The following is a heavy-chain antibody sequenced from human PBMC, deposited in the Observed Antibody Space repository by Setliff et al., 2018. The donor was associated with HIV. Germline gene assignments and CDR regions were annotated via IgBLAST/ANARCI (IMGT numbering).Heavy chain of an antibody. J-gene: IGHJ3*02. Sequence: GGSLRLSCAASGFTFGNHFMAWVRQAPGKGLEWVANIKQDGSAKYYVDSVKGRFTISRDNAQNSLYLQMNSLRAEDTAVYYCAREVVVVVATTDAFDIWGQGTMVTVSS. V-gene: IGHV3-7*03. CDR3: AREVVVVVATTDAFDI. D-gene: IGHD2-15*01. CDR2: IKQDGSAK. CDR1: GFTFGNHF.